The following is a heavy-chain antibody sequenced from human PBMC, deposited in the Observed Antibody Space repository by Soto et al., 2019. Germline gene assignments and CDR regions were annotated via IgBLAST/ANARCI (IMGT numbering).Heavy chain of an antibody. CDR3: AKLSDGHPAGRVVPVYQPFDY. V-gene: IGHV3-23*01. CDR1: GFTFSSYA. J-gene: IGHJ4*02. CDR2: ISGSGGST. Sequence: GGSLRLSCAASGFTFSSYAMSWVRQAPGKGLEWVSAISGSGGSTYYADSVKGRFTISRDNSKNTLYLQMNSLRAEDTAVYYCAKLSDGHPAGRVVPVYQPFDYWGQGTLVTVSS. D-gene: IGHD2-2*01.